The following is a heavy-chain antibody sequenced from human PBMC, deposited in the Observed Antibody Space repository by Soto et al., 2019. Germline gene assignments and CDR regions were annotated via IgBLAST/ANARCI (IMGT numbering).Heavy chain of an antibody. V-gene: IGHV1-46*01. Sequence: TSAKVSCKASGYTFTSYYMHWVRQAPGQGLEWMGIINPSGGSTSYAQKFQGRVTMTRDTSTSTVYMELSSLRSEDTAVYYCARDHVIVVVTAILFTRAFDIW. CDR1: GYTFTSYY. CDR3: ARDHVIVVVTAILFTRAFDI. D-gene: IGHD2-21*02. J-gene: IGHJ3*02. CDR2: INPSGGST.